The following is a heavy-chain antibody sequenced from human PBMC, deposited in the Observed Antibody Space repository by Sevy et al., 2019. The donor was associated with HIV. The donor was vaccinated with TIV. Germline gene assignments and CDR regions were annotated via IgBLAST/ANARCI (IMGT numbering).Heavy chain of an antibody. Sequence: SETPSLTCTVSGGSISSYYWSWIRQPPGKGLEWIGYIYYSGSTNYNPSLKSRVTISVDTSKNQFSLKLSSVTAADTAVYYCARKMSRITMVRGVTQPSAFFDYWGQGTLVTVSS. J-gene: IGHJ4*02. CDR2: IYYSGST. CDR1: GGSISSYY. CDR3: ARKMSRITMVRGVTQPSAFFDY. V-gene: IGHV4-59*08. D-gene: IGHD3-10*01.